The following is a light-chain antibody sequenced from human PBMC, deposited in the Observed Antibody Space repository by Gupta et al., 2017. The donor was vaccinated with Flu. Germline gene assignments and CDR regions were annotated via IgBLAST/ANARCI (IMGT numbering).Light chain of an antibody. CDR2: AAS. Sequence: GDRVTITCRASQSISSYLNWYQQKPGKAPKLLIYAASSLQSGVPSRFSGSGSGTDFTLTISSLQPEDFATYYCQQSYSTPLYTFGRGTKLEIK. J-gene: IGKJ2*01. CDR3: QQSYSTPLYT. CDR1: QSISSY. V-gene: IGKV1-39*01.